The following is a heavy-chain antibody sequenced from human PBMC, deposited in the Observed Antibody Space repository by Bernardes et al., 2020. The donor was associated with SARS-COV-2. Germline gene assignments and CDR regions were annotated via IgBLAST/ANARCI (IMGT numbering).Heavy chain of an antibody. CDR1: GFTFSDYY. J-gene: IGHJ5*02. D-gene: IGHD3-10*01. V-gene: IGHV3-11*06. CDR2: ISSSSSSYT. Sequence: GGSLRLSCAASGFTFSDYYMSWIRQAPGKGLEWVSHISSSSSSYTKYADSVKGRFTISRDNAKNSLYLQMNNLRVEDTAVYFCARDLYGSGSYGWFDPWGQGTLVTVSS. CDR3: ARDLYGSGSYGWFDP.